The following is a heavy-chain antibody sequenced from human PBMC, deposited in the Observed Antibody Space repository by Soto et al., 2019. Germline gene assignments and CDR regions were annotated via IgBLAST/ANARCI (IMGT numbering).Heavy chain of an antibody. J-gene: IGHJ6*03. Sequence: QVQLVQSGAEVKKPGSSVKVSCKASGGTFSSYTISWVRQAPGQGLEWMGRIIPILGIANYAQKFQGRVTITADKSTSTAYMELSSLRSEDTAVYYCARESGYCGGDCYSNYYYYMDVWGKGTTVTVSS. CDR3: ARESGYCGGDCYSNYYYYMDV. CDR1: GGTFSSYT. V-gene: IGHV1-69*08. CDR2: IIPILGIA. D-gene: IGHD2-21*01.